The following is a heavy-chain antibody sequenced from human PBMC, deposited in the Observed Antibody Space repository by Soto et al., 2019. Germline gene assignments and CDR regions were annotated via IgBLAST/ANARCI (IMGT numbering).Heavy chain of an antibody. J-gene: IGHJ5*02. CDR1: GGSVSSDSYY. CDR3: AXXHXXGXXTXKWXNGFDP. V-gene: IGHV4-61*01. Sequence: QVQLQESGPGLVKPSETLSLTCTVSGGSVSSDSYYWSWIRQPPGKGLEWIGYIYYSGSTKYNPSLKGRVTISVDTSKTQFSLKLSSVPAADTAVYYXAXXHXXGXXTXKWXNGFDPWGQGTLVTVXS. D-gene: IGHD1-26*01. CDR2: IYYSGST.